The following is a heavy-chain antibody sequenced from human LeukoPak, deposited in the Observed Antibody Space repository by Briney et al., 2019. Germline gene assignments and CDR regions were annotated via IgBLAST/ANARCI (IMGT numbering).Heavy chain of an antibody. D-gene: IGHD3-10*01. V-gene: IGHV1-69*13. CDR1: GGTFSSYA. CDR2: IIPIFGTA. Sequence: ASVKVSCKASGGTFSSYAISWVRQAPGQGLEWMGGIIPIFGTANYAQKFQGRVTITADESTSTAYMELSSLGSEDTAVYYCARHTMVRDPFDYWGQGTLVTVSS. J-gene: IGHJ4*02. CDR3: ARHTMVRDPFDY.